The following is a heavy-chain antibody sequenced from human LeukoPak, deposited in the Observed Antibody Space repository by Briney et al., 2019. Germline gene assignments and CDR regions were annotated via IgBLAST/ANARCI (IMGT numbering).Heavy chain of an antibody. CDR3: ARDRPPGGHPRWFDP. J-gene: IGHJ5*01. CDR2: MNPKSGNT. V-gene: IGHV1-8*01. CDR1: GYTFTSYD. D-gene: IGHD1-14*01. Sequence: ASVKVSCKASGYTFTSYDINWVRQATGQGLEWMGWMNPKSGNTGYAQKFQGRVTMTRNTSISTAYMELSSLRSEDTAVYSCARDRPPGGHPRWFDPWGQGTLVTVSS.